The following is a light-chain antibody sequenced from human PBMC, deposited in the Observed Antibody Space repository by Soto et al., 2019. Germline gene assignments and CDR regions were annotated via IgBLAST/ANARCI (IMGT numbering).Light chain of an antibody. V-gene: IGLV3-21*04. J-gene: IGLJ3*02. Sequence: SSELTQPPSVSVAPGKTARITCGGNNIGIKSVHWYQQKPGRAPVLVIFYDSDRPSGIPERVSGSNSGDTATLTISWVEAGDEADYYCQVWDSSSDHPVFGGGTKLTVL. CDR3: QVWDSSSDHPV. CDR1: NIGIKS. CDR2: YDS.